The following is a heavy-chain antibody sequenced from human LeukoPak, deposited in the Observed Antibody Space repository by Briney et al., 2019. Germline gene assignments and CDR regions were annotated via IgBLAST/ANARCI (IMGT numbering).Heavy chain of an antibody. J-gene: IGHJ4*02. CDR2: IXXGGST. V-gene: IGHV3-53*01. CDR1: GFTVSNAY. Sequence: GGSQRLSCAASGFTVSNAYVSWVRQAPGKGLEWVSVIXXGGSTXXXXXXXXXFTMSRDNSKNTLYLQMNSLRAEDTTLYYCGXXXXXXXXXXXFDYWGQGTLXXVSS. CDR3: GXXXXXXXXXXXFDY.